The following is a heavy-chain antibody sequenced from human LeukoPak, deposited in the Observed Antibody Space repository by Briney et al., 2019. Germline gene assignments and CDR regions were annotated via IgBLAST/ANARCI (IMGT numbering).Heavy chain of an antibody. Sequence: PSETLSLTCTVSGGSITTSSYYWGWIRQPPGKGLEWIGIIYYSGSTYYNPSLKGRVTISVDTSKNQFSLKLSSVTAADTAVYYCARGIGDGSDYWGQGTLVTVSS. D-gene: IGHD1-26*01. CDR2: IYYSGST. CDR3: ARGIGDGSDY. J-gene: IGHJ4*02. V-gene: IGHV4-39*07. CDR1: GGSITTSSYY.